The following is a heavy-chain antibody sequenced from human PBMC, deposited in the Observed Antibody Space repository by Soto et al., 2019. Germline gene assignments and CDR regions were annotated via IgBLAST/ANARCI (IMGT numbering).Heavy chain of an antibody. J-gene: IGHJ4*02. CDR1: GFTFSSYS. Sequence: EVQLVESGGGLVQPGGSLRLSCAASGFTFSSYSMNWVRQAPGKGLEWVSSISSSSSYIYYADSVKGRFTISRDNAKNSLYLQMNSLRAEDTAVYYCARDPYCGGDCYGDYWGQGTLVTVSS. CDR2: ISSSSSYI. V-gene: IGHV3-21*01. D-gene: IGHD2-21*02. CDR3: ARDPYCGGDCYGDY.